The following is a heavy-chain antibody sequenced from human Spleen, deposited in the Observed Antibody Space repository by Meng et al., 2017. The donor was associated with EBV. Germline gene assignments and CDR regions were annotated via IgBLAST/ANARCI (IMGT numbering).Heavy chain of an antibody. D-gene: IGHD5-12*01. CDR2: IYWDNDE. CDR1: GFSLSTTAVR. Sequence: QITLKEPGPTLVKPTQTLTLTCPFSGFSLSTTAVRVGWIRQPPGKALEWLALIYWDNDERYSPSLKSRLTITKDTSKNQVVLTMTNMGPADTATYYCAHRRREDTGYDSGFDNWGQGTLVTVSS. CDR3: AHRRREDTGYDSGFDN. J-gene: IGHJ4*02. V-gene: IGHV2-5*02.